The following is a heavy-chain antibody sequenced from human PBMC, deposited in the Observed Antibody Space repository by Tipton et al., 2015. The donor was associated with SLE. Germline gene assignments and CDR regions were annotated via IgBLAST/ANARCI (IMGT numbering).Heavy chain of an antibody. CDR2: IYTSGST. CDR3: ARANWGSRSVLGAFDI. CDR1: GGSISSGSYY. V-gene: IGHV4-61*02. Sequence: TLSLTCTVSGGSISSGSYYWSWIRQPAGKGLEWIGRIYTSGSTNYNPSLKSRVTISVDTSKNQFSLKPSSVTAADTAVYYCARANWGSRSVLGAFDIWGQGTMVTVSS. J-gene: IGHJ3*02. D-gene: IGHD7-27*01.